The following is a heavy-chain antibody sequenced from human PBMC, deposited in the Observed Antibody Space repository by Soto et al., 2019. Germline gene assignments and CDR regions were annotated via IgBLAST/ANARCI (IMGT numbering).Heavy chain of an antibody. Sequence: EVQLVESGGVVVQPGGSLRLSCAVSGFTFDDYAIHWVRQAPGKGLEWVSFISWDDNSRYYADSVKGRFDISRDNSENSLYLQMYSLRPEDTALYYCARERDGYNNAFDYWGQGTLVTVSS. D-gene: IGHD5-12*01. CDR1: GFTFDDYA. V-gene: IGHV3-43D*04. J-gene: IGHJ4*02. CDR2: ISWDDNSR. CDR3: ARERDGYNNAFDY.